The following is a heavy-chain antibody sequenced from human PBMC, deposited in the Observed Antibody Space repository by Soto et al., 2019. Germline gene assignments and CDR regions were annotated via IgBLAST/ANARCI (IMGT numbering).Heavy chain of an antibody. Sequence: GGSLRLSCEASGFTFSSYWMYWVRQAPGKGLVWVSRINSDGSTTSYADSVKGRFTISRDNAKNTLYLQMNSLRAEDTAVYYCARNYYYYYGMDVWGQGTTVTVSS. CDR3: ARNYYYYYGMDV. CDR2: INSDGSTT. V-gene: IGHV3-74*01. J-gene: IGHJ6*02. CDR1: GFTFSSYW.